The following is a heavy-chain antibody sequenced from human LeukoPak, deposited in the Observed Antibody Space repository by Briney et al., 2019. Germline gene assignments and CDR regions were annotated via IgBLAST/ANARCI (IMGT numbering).Heavy chain of an antibody. V-gene: IGHV1-69*13. CDR3: ARATRSADWFDP. CDR1: GYTFTSYG. CDR2: IIPIFGTA. Sequence: SVKVSCKASGYTFTSYGISWVRQAPGQGLEWMGGIIPIFGTANYAQKFQGRVTITADESTSTAYVELSSLRSEDTAVYYCARATRSADWFDPWGQGTLVTVSS. J-gene: IGHJ5*02. D-gene: IGHD4-17*01.